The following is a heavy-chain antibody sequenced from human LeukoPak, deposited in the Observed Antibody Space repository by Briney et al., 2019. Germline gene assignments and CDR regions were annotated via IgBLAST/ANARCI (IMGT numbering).Heavy chain of an antibody. Sequence: GGSLRLSCAASGFTFSSYGMHWVRQAPGKGLEWVAVISFDGSYKYYADSVKGRFTISSDNSKNTLYLQMNSLRTEDTAVFYCAKYYYDGSGYSALGYWGQGTLVTVSS. CDR1: GFTFSSYG. V-gene: IGHV3-30*18. CDR3: AKYYYDGSGYSALGY. D-gene: IGHD3-22*01. J-gene: IGHJ1*01. CDR2: ISFDGSYK.